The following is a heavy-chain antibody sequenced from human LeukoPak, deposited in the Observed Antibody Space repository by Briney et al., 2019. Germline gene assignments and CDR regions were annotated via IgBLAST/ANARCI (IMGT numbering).Heavy chain of an antibody. CDR1: GFTFSSYA. CDR2: VWHDGSNR. J-gene: IGHJ4*02. V-gene: IGHV3-33*01. CDR3: ARELFGSGSCPDY. D-gene: IGHD3-10*01. Sequence: PGTSLRLSCTAPGFTFSSYAIHWIRQAPSKGLEWVALVWHDGSNRCYSEAVKGRFTISRDNSKNTVYLQINSLRAEDTAVYYCARELFGSGSCPDYWGQGTRVTVSS.